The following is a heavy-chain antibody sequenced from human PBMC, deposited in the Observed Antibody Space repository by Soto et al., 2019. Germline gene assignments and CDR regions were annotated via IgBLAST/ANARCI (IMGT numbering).Heavy chain of an antibody. V-gene: IGHV4-4*02. CDR2: IYHSGST. CDR3: ARDQIWFGDFHYYGMDV. Sequence: SYTLALTCSVTSASISSSNWWSWARQPPGKGLEWIGEIYHSGSTNYNPSLKSRVTISVDKSKNQFSLKLSSVTAADTAVYYCARDQIWFGDFHYYGMDVWGQGTTVTVS. D-gene: IGHD3-10*01. J-gene: IGHJ6*02. CDR1: SASISSSNW.